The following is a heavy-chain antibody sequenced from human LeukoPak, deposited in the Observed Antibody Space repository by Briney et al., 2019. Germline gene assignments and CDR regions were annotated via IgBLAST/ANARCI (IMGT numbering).Heavy chain of an antibody. CDR3: AKRGVVIRVILVGFHKEAYYFDS. V-gene: IGHV3-23*01. CDR1: GITLSNYG. D-gene: IGHD3-22*01. J-gene: IGHJ4*02. CDR2: ISGSGGGT. Sequence: GGSLRLSCEVSGITLSNYGMSWVRQAPGKGLEWVAGISGSGGGTNYAESVKGRFTISRDNSKNTLYLQLNSLRAEDTAVYFCAKRGVVIRVILVGFHKEAYYFDSWGQGALVSVSS.